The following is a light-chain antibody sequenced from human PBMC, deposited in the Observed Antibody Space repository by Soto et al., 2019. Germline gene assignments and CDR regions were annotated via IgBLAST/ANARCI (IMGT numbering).Light chain of an antibody. CDR1: QSVSSN. Sequence: EIVMTQSPATLSVSPGERATLSCRASQSVSSNLAWYQQKPGQAPRLLIYAASTRATGIPARFSGSASGTEFTLTISSLQSEDFATYYCLQYNNYPYTFGQGTKLEIK. CDR2: AAS. J-gene: IGKJ2*01. CDR3: LQYNNYPYT. V-gene: IGKV3-15*01.